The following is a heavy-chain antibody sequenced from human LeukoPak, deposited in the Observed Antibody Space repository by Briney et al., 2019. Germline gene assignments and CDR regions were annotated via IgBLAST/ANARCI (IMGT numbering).Heavy chain of an antibody. CDR3: ARGRYYDSSGYYKSLYYYYYYMDV. D-gene: IGHD3-22*01. V-gene: IGHV1-69*01. CDR2: IIPIFGTA. J-gene: IGHJ6*03. CDR1: GGTFSSYA. Sequence: SVKVSCKASGGTFSSYAISWVRQAPGQGLEWMGGIIPIFGTANYAQKFQGRVTITADESTSTAYMEPSSLRSEDTAVYYCARGRYYDSSGYYKSLYYYYYYMDVWGKGTTVTVSS.